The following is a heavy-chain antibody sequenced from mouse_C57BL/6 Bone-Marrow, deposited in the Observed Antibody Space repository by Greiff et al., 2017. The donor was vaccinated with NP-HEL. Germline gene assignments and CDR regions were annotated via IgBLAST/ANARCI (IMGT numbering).Heavy chain of an antibody. CDR2: IYPRSGNT. CDR1: GYTFTSYG. J-gene: IGHJ3*01. V-gene: IGHV1-81*01. CDR3: ARSGFAY. Sequence: QVQLQQSGAELARPGASVKLSCKASGYTFTSYGISWVKQRTGQGLEWIGEIYPRSGNTYYNEKFKGKATLTADKSSSTAYMVLRSLTSEDSAVYFCARSGFAYWGQGTLVTVSA.